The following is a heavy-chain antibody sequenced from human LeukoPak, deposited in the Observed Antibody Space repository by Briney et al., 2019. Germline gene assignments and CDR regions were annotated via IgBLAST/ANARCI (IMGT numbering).Heavy chain of an antibody. CDR1: GFTFSTYW. D-gene: IGHD2-15*01. Sequence: GGSLRLSCAASGFTFSTYWMTWVRQAPGKGLEWVANIGQDGSEKFYVDSVKGRFTISRDNAKNSLYLQMISLRAEDTAVYYCARDSSPRNGYDAFDIWGQGTMVTVSS. CDR2: IGQDGSEK. V-gene: IGHV3-7*01. CDR3: ARDSSPRNGYDAFDI. J-gene: IGHJ3*02.